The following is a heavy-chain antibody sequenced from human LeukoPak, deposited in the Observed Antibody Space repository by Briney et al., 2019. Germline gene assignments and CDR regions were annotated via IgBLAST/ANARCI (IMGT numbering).Heavy chain of an antibody. D-gene: IGHD2-15*01. CDR3: AKLCSGGSCYWNY. CDR2: ISASGRTT. CDR1: GFTFSSYA. Sequence: PGGSLRLSCAAAGFTFSSYAMSWVRQAPGKGLEWVSHISASGRTTDYADSVKGRFTISRDNSKSTVYLQMNSLRAEDTAVYYCAKLCSGGSCYWNYWGQGTLVTVSS. V-gene: IGHV3-23*01. J-gene: IGHJ4*02.